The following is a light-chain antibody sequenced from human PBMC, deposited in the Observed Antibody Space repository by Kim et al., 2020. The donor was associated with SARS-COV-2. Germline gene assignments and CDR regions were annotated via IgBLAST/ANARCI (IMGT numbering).Light chain of an antibody. V-gene: IGKV1-33*01. CDR2: DAS. CDR3: QQYDNLFT. J-gene: IGKJ3*01. Sequence: SAAVGDQVIITCLARQDITNYSNWYQQRPGKAPKLLIYDASNFEKGVPSRFSGSGSGTDFTFTISSLQPEDIATYYCQQYDNLFTFGPGTKVDIK. CDR1: QDITNY.